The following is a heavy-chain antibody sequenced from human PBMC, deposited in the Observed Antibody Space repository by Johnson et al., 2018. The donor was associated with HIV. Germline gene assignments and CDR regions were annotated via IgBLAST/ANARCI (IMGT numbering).Heavy chain of an antibody. J-gene: IGHJ3*02. D-gene: IGHD1-20*01. V-gene: IGHV3-11*04. CDR1: GFTFSDYY. CDR2: ISSGAGTI. CDR3: ARDNWNDADGAFDM. Sequence: QVQLVESGGGLVKPGGSLRLSCAASGFTFSDYYMSWIRQAPGKGLEWVSYISSGAGTIYYADSVRGRFTISRDNAKNSLYLQMNSLRAEDTAVYYCARDNWNDADGAFDMWGHGTMVIVSS.